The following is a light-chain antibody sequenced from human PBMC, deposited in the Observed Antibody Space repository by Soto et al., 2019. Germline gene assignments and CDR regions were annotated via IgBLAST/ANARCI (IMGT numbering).Light chain of an antibody. CDR3: QVWDSSSDQYV. CDR1: NIETKS. Sequence: SSELTQPPSLSVAPGQTARITCGGNNIETKSVHWYQQRPGQAPVLVVYDDGDRPSGIPERFSGSNSGNTATLTISRVEVGDEADYYCQVWDSSSDQYVFRSGTKVTVL. CDR2: DDG. J-gene: IGLJ1*01. V-gene: IGLV3-21*02.